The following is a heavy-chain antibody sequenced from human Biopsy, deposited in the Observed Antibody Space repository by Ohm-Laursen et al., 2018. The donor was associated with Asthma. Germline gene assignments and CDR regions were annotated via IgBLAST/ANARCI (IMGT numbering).Heavy chain of an antibody. CDR3: ARDFGCGSYFAGTTFDY. Sequence: SLRLSCSASGFTFKAYGIHWVRQAPGKGLEWVAVMSCEESVQYFADSVKGRFTFSRDNSKNTLYLQMNSLRAEDSAVYYCARDFGCGSYFAGTTFDYWGQGALVTVSS. V-gene: IGHV3-30*03. CDR1: GFTFKAYG. D-gene: IGHD1-26*01. CDR2: MSCEESVQ. J-gene: IGHJ4*02.